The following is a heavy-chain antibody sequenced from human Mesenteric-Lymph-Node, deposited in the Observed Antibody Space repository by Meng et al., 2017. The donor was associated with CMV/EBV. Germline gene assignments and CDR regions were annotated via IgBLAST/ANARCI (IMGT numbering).Heavy chain of an antibody. V-gene: IGHV5-51*01. D-gene: IGHD3-10*01. CDR1: GYNFTSTW. J-gene: IGHJ6*02. CDR3: AKLHSIMVRGLIMRYYGMDV. CDR2: IHPGDSDA. Sequence: KVSCKASGYNFTSTWIGWVRQMPGKGLEWMGIIHPGDSDARYSPSFQGQVTISAAKSINTAYLQWSSLTASDTAMYYCAKLHSIMVRGLIMRYYGMDVWGQGTTVTVSS.